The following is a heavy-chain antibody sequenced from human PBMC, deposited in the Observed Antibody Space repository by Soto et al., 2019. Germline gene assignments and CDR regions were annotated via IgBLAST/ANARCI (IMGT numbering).Heavy chain of an antibody. CDR1: GFSFSSYG. CDR3: ARGLYSSSTGELAY. V-gene: IGHV3-33*01. J-gene: IGHJ4*02. CDR2: IWYDGSNK. D-gene: IGHD6-19*01. Sequence: QVQLVESGGGVVQPGRSLRLSCAASGFSFSSYGLHWVRQAPGKGLEWAAVIWYDGSNKYYADSVKGRFTISRDNSKNTLYLQMNSLRDEDTAVYYCARGLYSSSTGELAYWGQGTLVTVSS.